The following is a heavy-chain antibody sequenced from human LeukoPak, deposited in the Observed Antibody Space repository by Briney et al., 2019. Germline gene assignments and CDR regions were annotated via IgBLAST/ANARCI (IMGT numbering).Heavy chain of an antibody. V-gene: IGHV3-30-3*01. J-gene: IGHJ6*02. CDR2: ISYDGSNK. D-gene: IGHD3-9*01. CDR1: GFTFSSYA. Sequence: GGSLRLSCAASGFTFSSYAMHWVRQAPGKGLEWVAVISYDGSNKYYADSVKGRFTISRDNSKNTLYLQMNSLRAEDTAVYYCARNESYDILTGYSLEDYGMDVWGRGTTVTVSS. CDR3: ARNESYDILTGYSLEDYGMDV.